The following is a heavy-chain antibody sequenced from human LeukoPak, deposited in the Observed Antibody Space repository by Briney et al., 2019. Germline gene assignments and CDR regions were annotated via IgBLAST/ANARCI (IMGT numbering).Heavy chain of an antibody. CDR3: ARSRHRGYSYGTFDY. CDR1: GYTFTGYY. Sequence: ASVKVSCKASGYTFTGYYMHWVRQAPGQGLEWMGWINPNSGGTNYAQKFQGRVTMTRDTSISTAYMELSRLRSDDTAVYYCARSRHRGYSYGTFDYWGQGTLVTVSS. J-gene: IGHJ4*02. V-gene: IGHV1-2*02. D-gene: IGHD5-18*01. CDR2: INPNSGGT.